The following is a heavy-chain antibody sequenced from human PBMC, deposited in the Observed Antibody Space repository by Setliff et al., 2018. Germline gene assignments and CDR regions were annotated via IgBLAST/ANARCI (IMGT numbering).Heavy chain of an antibody. J-gene: IGHJ4*02. CDR3: ARSSGPRVVLAADFDY. CDR1: GYNFITTG. D-gene: IGHD3-9*01. Sequence: AASVKVSCKTSGYNFITTGISWVRQAPGQGPEWMGCISPFNGNTNYAQKFQDRVTMTTDTSTATVYMELKNLRSDDTAVYYCARSSGPRVVLAADFDYWGQGTLVT. V-gene: IGHV1-18*01. CDR2: ISPFNGNT.